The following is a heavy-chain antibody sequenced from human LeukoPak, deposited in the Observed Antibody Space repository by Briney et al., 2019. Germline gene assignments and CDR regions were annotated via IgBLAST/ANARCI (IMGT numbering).Heavy chain of an antibody. CDR3: ARDTYHSSGYDNFDS. Sequence: QPGGSLRLSCVVSGFTFSSYWIHWVRQVPGKGLAWVSRISGDGRSTDYADSVKGRFTISRDNAKNSLYLQMTSLRAEDTAVYYCARDTYHSSGYDNFDSWGQGILVTVSS. CDR1: GFTFSSYW. V-gene: IGHV3-74*01. CDR2: ISGDGRST. J-gene: IGHJ4*02. D-gene: IGHD3-22*01.